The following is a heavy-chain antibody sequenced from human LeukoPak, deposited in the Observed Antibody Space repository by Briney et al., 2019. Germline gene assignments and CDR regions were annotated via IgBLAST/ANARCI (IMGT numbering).Heavy chain of an antibody. Sequence: GGSLRLSCAASGFTFNNYATSWVRQAPGKGLEWVSAISGSGGSTNYADSVKGRFTISRDNSDNTLYLQMNSLRAEDTAVYYCAKGHYRGNYDYWGQGTLVTVSS. CDR2: ISGSGGST. D-gene: IGHD3-10*01. V-gene: IGHV3-23*01. CDR3: AKGHYRGNYDY. J-gene: IGHJ4*02. CDR1: GFTFNNYA.